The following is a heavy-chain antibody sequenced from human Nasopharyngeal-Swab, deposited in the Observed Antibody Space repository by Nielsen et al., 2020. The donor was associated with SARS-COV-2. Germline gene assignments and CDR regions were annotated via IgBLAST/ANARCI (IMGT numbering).Heavy chain of an antibody. CDR1: GGSISSGSYY. V-gene: IGHV4-61*02. Sequence: TLSLTCTVSGGSISSGSYYWSWIRQPAGKGLEWIGRIYTSGSTNYNPSLKSRVTISVDTSQKQFSLKLSSVTAADTAVYYCARTYCNFWSGYPYYFDYWGQGTLVTVSS. D-gene: IGHD3-3*01. J-gene: IGHJ4*02. CDR3: ARTYCNFWSGYPYYFDY. CDR2: IYTSGST.